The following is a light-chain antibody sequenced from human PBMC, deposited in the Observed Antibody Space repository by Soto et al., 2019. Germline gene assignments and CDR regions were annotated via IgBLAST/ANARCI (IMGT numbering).Light chain of an antibody. CDR2: AAS. CDR3: QQSYRTRT. CDR1: QSISNY. J-gene: IGKJ1*01. V-gene: IGKV1-39*01. Sequence: DIQMTQSPSSLSASVGDRVTITCRASQSISNYLNWYQQKPGKVPKLLIYAASSLQSGVPSRFSGSGFGTDFTLTIASLQPEDFATYYCQQSYRTRTFGQGTKMEIK.